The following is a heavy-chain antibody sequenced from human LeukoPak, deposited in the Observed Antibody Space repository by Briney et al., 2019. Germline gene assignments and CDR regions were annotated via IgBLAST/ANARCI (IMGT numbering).Heavy chain of an antibody. CDR2: ISYDGSNK. V-gene: IGHV3-30*03. Sequence: GGSLRLSCAASGFTFSSYGMHWVRQAPGKGLKWVAVISYDGSNKYYADSVKGRFTISRDNSKNTLYLQMNSLRAEDTAVYYCARDIVVVPAAISAPRSPFYYYYGMDVWGQGTTVTVSS. J-gene: IGHJ6*02. CDR1: GFTFSSYG. D-gene: IGHD2-2*01. CDR3: ARDIVVVPAAISAPRSPFYYYYGMDV.